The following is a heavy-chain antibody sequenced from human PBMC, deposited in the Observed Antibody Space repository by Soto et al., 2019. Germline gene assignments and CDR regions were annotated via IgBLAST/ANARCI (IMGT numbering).Heavy chain of an antibody. Sequence: QVQLVESGGGVVQPGRSLRLSCAASGFTFSSYAMHWVRQAPGKGLEWVAVKSYDGSNKYYADSVKGRFTISRDNSKNTLYLQMNSLRAEDTAVYYCARDIVRTITIFGAFHYYYGMDVWGQGTTVTVSS. V-gene: IGHV3-30-3*01. CDR1: GFTFSSYA. CDR2: KSYDGSNK. CDR3: ARDIVRTITIFGAFHYYYGMDV. D-gene: IGHD3-3*01. J-gene: IGHJ6*02.